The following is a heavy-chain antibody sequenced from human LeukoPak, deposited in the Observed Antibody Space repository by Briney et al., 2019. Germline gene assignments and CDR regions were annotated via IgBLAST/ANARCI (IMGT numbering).Heavy chain of an antibody. CDR1: GYYFTNYW. Sequence: GESLKISCKGSGYYFTNYWMAWVRQMPGKGLEYMGFIYPGENNIRYSPPFQGQVTISADKSINTAYLQWNSLKASGTAMYYCARHITTSSTSSHFDSWGQGTLVTVSS. CDR2: IYPGENNI. V-gene: IGHV5-51*01. J-gene: IGHJ4*02. D-gene: IGHD6-6*01. CDR3: ARHITTSSTSSHFDS.